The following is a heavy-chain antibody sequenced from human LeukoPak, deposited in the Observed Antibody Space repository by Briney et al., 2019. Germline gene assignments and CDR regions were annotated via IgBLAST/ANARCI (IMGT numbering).Heavy chain of an antibody. CDR2: IYYSGST. Sequence: PSETLSLTCTVSGGSISSYYWSWIRQPPGKGLEWIGYIYYSGSTNYNPSLKSRVTISVGTSKNQFSLKLSSVTAADTAVYYCARYYDSSGYYPYYFDYWGQGTLVTVSS. CDR1: GGSISSYY. CDR3: ARYYDSSGYYPYYFDY. D-gene: IGHD3-22*01. V-gene: IGHV4-59*01. J-gene: IGHJ4*02.